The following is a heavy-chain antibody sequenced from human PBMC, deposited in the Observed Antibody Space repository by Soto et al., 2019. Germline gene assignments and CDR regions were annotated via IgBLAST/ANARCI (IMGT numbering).Heavy chain of an antibody. V-gene: IGHV3-23*01. CDR1: EFTFSSYA. J-gene: IGHJ4*02. Sequence: GGSLRLSCAASEFTFSSYAMGWVRQAPGKGLEWVSTIIHSGGVTYYADSVKGRFTISRDNSKNTLYLQMNSLRAEDTAVYYCAKDYGNVVVEAVAIPLDYWGQGTLVTVSS. CDR3: AKDYGNVVVEAVAIPLDY. CDR2: IIHSGGVT. D-gene: IGHD2-2*01.